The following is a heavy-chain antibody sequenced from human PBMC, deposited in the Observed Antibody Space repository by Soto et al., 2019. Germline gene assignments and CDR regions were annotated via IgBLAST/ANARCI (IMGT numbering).Heavy chain of an antibody. D-gene: IGHD3-10*01. J-gene: IGHJ6*03. CDR3: ARDRAGVDELLWFGEPHYYMDV. CDR2: INPNSGGT. Sequence: GASVKVSCKASGYTFTGYYMHWVRQAPGQGLEWMGWINPNSGGTNYAQKFQGWVTMTRDTSISTAYMELSRLRSDDTAVYYCARDRAGVDELLWFGEPHYYMDVPGKGTTVTVSS. V-gene: IGHV1-2*04. CDR1: GYTFTGYY.